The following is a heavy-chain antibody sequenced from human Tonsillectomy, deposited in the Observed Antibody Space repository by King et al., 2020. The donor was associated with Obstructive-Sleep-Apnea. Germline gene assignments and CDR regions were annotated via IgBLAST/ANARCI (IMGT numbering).Heavy chain of an antibody. CDR2: INPSGGST. V-gene: IGHV1-46*01. D-gene: IGHD2-21*02. J-gene: IGHJ4*02. Sequence: QLVQSGPEVMQTGASVMIPCKASGYTFTAYYIHWVRQAPGHGLEWVGVINPSGGSTTYARRFRGRVTMTRDTSANTVYMKLSSLKSDDTAVYYCAKKKFRGACGGDCHYFDYWGRGTLVTVSS. CDR3: AKKKFRGACGGDCHYFDY. CDR1: GYTFTAYY.